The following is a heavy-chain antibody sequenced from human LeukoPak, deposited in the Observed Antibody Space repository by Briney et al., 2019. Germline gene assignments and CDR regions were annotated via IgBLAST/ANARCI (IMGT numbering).Heavy chain of an antibody. CDR1: GYTFTSYA. CDR2: INTNTGNP. CDR3: ARDDYSSWFHYYYGMDV. D-gene: IGHD6-13*01. Sequence: ASVKVSCKASGYTFTSYAMNWVRQAPGQGLEWMGWINTNTGNPTYAQGFTGRFVFSLDTSVSTAYLQISSLKAEDTAVYCCARDDYSSWFHYYYGMDVWGQGTTVTVSS. V-gene: IGHV7-4-1*02. J-gene: IGHJ6*02.